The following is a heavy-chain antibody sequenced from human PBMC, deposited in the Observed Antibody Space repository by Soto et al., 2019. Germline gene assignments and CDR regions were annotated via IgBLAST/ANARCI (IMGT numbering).Heavy chain of an antibody. CDR3: TKGGIGGRVTGTWINN. Sequence: EVQLLESGGGLVQPGGSLRLSCAASGFTFSIYVMSWVRQAPGKGLEWVSDMSGSGGTTHYADSVKGRFSISRDNSKNTLYLQMNSLRAEDTAVYYCTKGGIGGRVTGTWINNWGQGTLVTVSS. CDR2: MSGSGGTT. CDR1: GFTFSIYV. V-gene: IGHV3-23*01. D-gene: IGHD6-19*01. J-gene: IGHJ4*02.